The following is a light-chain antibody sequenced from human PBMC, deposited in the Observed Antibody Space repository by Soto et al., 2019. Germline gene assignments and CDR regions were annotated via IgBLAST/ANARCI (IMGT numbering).Light chain of an antibody. V-gene: IGKV3-15*01. CDR2: GAS. J-gene: IGKJ1*01. Sequence: EILMTQSPDTLSVSPGERATLSCRASQSISSHLAWYQQKPGRAPRLLIYGASTRATGIPARFSGSGSGTEFTLTISSLQSEDFAVSSCQQYNDWPPMTFGQGTKVDIK. CDR1: QSISSH. CDR3: QQYNDWPPMT.